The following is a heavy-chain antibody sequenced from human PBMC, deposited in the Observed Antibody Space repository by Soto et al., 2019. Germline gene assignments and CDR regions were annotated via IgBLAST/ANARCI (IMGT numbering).Heavy chain of an antibody. CDR3: VRQGIGNLHGLVDV. J-gene: IGHJ6*02. CDR1: SGPTSSHN. D-gene: IGHD1-1*01. V-gene: IGHV4-59*08. CDR2: VYPTGST. Sequence: QVQLQKSGPGLVKPSETLSLTCSVSSGPTSSHNWGWIRQTPGRGLEWIGYVYPTGSTSYNPSLNSRVTISADTSTNHISLTLTSGTAADTAVYYCVRQGIGNLHGLVDVWGQGTTVRVSS.